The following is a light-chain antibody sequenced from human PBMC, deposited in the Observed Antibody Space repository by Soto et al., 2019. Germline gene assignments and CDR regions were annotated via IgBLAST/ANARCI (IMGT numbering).Light chain of an antibody. CDR1: SSNIEAGYD. Sequence: QSVLTQPPSVSGAPGQRVTISCTGSSSNIEAGYDVHWYQQLPGTSPKLLIYGNSNRPSCVPDRFSGSKSGTSASLAITGLQPEDEDDYYCQSYDSSLRGSLVFGGGTKLTVL. CDR3: QSYDSSLRGSLV. J-gene: IGLJ3*02. CDR2: GNS. V-gene: IGLV1-40*01.